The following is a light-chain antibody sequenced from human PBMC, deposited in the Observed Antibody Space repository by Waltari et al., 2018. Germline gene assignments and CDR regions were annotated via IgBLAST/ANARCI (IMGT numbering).Light chain of an antibody. CDR2: GAS. J-gene: IGKJ3*01. CDR3: QQYNNWPPFT. CDR1: QSVSSN. V-gene: IGKV3-15*01. Sequence: EIVMTQSPATLSVSPGERATLSCRASQSVSSNLAWYQQKAGRAPRLLIYGASTRATGIPARFSGSGSGTEFTLTISSLQSEDFAVYYCQQYNNWPPFTFGPGTKVDIK.